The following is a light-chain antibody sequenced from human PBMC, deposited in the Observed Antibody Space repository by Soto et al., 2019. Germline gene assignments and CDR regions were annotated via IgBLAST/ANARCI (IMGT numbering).Light chain of an antibody. CDR3: QSYDSSVSGVV. Sequence: QSVLTQPPSVSGAPGQRVTISCTGSRSNIGAGYDVQWYQQLPGTAPKFLIYDNNNRPSGVPDRFSGSKSGTSASLAITGLQAEDEADYYCQSYDSSVSGVVFGGGTKLTVL. J-gene: IGLJ2*01. CDR1: RSNIGAGYD. CDR2: DNN. V-gene: IGLV1-40*01.